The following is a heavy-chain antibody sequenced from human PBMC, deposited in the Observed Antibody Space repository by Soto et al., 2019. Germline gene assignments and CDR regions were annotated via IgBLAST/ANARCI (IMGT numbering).Heavy chain of an antibody. J-gene: IGHJ4*02. V-gene: IGHV1-18*01. D-gene: IGHD2-2*01. CDR3: ARVGAYCVSTSCHDY. CDR1: GYTFTNYG. Sequence: QVQLVQSGAEVKKPGASVKVSCKASGYTFTNYGISWVRQAPGQGLEWMGWISAYNGNTDYAQKLQGRVTMTTDTSTSTAYMELRSLRSDDTAVYYCARVGAYCVSTSCHDYWGQGTLVNGSS. CDR2: ISAYNGNT.